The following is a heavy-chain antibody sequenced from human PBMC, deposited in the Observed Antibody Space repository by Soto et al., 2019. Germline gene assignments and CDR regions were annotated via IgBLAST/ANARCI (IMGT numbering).Heavy chain of an antibody. J-gene: IGHJ4*02. D-gene: IGHD5-12*01. CDR2: ISGGGGST. V-gene: IGHV3-23*01. CDR1: GFTFSHYC. CDR3: AKDGAPCSGYDIPYFDY. Sequence: PGGSLRLSCAASGFTFSHYCMSWVRQAPGKGLEWVSAISGGGGSTYYADSVKGRFTISRDNSKNTLYLQMNSLRAEDPAVHYCAKDGAPCSGYDIPYFDYWGQGTLVTVSS.